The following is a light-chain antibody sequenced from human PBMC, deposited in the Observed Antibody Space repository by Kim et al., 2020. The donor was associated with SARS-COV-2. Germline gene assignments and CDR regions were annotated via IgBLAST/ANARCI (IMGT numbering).Light chain of an antibody. CDR2: WAS. CDR3: QKYYGTPHT. V-gene: IGKV4-1*01. Sequence: DIVMTQSPDSLAVSLGERATINCKSSQSVLYSSNNKNYLAWYQQKPGQPPKLLIYWASTRESGVPDRFSGSGSGTDFTLTISSLQAEDVAVYYCQKYYGTPHTFGQGNNLDI. CDR1: QSVLYSSNNKNY. J-gene: IGKJ2*01.